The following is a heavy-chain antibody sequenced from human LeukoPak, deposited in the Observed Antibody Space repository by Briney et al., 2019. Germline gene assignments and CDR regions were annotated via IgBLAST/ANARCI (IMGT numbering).Heavy chain of an antibody. Sequence: PGGSLRLSCAASGFTFSDYAMNWVRQAPGKGPEWVSTISARDGRTFYTDSVKGRFTISRDNSKDTLYLQMNSLRAEDTAVYYCAKDSIAVAGHFDYWGQGTLVTVSS. J-gene: IGHJ4*02. D-gene: IGHD6-19*01. CDR3: AKDSIAVAGHFDY. V-gene: IGHV3-23*01. CDR2: ISARDGRT. CDR1: GFTFSDYA.